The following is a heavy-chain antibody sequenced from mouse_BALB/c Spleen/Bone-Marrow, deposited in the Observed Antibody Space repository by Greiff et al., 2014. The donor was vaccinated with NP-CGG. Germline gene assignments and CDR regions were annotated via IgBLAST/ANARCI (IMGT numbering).Heavy chain of an antibody. V-gene: IGHV3-8*02. J-gene: IGHJ4*01. CDR1: GDSITSGY. CDR3: ASLLRIYYAMDY. CDR2: ISYSGST. Sequence: EVKLQESGPSLVKPSQTLSLTCSVTGDSITSGYWDWIRKFPGNKLEYMGYISYSGSTYYNPSLRSRISITRDTSKNQYYLQLNSVTTEDTATYYCASLLRIYYAMDYWGQGTSVTVSS. D-gene: IGHD1-1*01.